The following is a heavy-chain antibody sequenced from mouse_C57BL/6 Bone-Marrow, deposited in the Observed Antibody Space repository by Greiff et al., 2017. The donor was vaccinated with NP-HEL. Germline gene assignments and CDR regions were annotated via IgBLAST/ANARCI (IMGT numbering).Heavy chain of an antibody. CDR2: IYPGSGST. CDR1: GYTFTSYW. J-gene: IGHJ1*03. D-gene: IGHD2-12*01. CDR3: ARRRRAAWRFDV. V-gene: IGHV1-55*01. Sequence: VQLQQPGAELVKPGASVKMSCNASGYTFTSYWITWVKQRPGQGLEWIGDIYPGSGSTNYNEKFKSKATLTVDTSSSTAYMQLSSLTSEDSAVYYCARRRRAAWRFDVWGTGTTVTVSS.